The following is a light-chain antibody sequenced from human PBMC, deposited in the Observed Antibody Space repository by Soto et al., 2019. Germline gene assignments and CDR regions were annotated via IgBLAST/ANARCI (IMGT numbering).Light chain of an antibody. CDR2: GAS. V-gene: IGKV3-20*01. CDR3: QQYENSPIT. Sequence: EIVLTQSPGTLSLSPGERSTLSCMASQSISSYLAWYQQKPGQAPRLLIYGASSRATGIPARFSGTGSETDFTLTINRLEPEDFAVYYCQQYENSPITFGQGTRLEIK. J-gene: IGKJ5*01. CDR1: QSISSY.